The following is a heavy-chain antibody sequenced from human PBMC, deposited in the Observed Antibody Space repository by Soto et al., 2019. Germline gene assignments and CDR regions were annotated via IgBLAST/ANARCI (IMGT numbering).Heavy chain of an antibody. J-gene: IGHJ4*02. CDR2: ISYSGNT. CDR3: AGLRGYAGSPIDY. D-gene: IGHD2-15*01. CDR1: GGSIISGY. V-gene: IGHV4-59*01. Sequence: ASETLSLTCTVSGGSIISGYWSWIRQPPGKGLEWIGYISYSGNTNYNPSLKSRVTMSVDTPKNQFSLRLSPVTTADTAVYYCAGLRGYAGSPIDYWGQGTLVTVSS.